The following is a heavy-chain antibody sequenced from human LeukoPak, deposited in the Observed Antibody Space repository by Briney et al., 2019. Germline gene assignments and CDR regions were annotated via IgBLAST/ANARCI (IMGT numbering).Heavy chain of an antibody. CDR1: GGSISSGSYY. V-gene: IGHV4-61*02. Sequence: SETLSLTCTVSGGSISSGSYYWSWIRQPAGKGLEWIGRIYTSGSTNYNPSLKSRVTISVDTSKNQFSLKLSSVTAADTAVYYCARVMGATLSYYYMDVWGKGTTVTVSS. D-gene: IGHD1-26*01. J-gene: IGHJ6*03. CDR2: IYTSGST. CDR3: ARVMGATLSYYYMDV.